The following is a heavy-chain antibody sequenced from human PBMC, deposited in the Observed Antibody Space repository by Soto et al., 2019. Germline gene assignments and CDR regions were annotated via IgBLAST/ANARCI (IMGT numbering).Heavy chain of an antibody. D-gene: IGHD1-26*01. Sequence: PGVSLRLSCAASGFTFSSYDMNWVRQAPGKGLEWLSYISSSGGTIYYADSPKGRFTVSRDNAKNSLYLQMNSLRAEDTAVYYCSREDSSDVFDYWGQGTLVTVSS. CDR3: SREDSSDVFDY. J-gene: IGHJ4*02. V-gene: IGHV3-48*03. CDR1: GFTFSSYD. CDR2: ISSSGGTI.